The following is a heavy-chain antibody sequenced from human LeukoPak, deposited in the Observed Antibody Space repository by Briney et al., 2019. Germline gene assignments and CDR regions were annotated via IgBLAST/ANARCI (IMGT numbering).Heavy chain of an antibody. V-gene: IGHV3-30*02. CDR3: AKDTTVTGAFDI. CDR2: IRYDGSNK. J-gene: IGHJ3*02. CDR1: GFTFSSYG. D-gene: IGHD4-17*01. Sequence: GGSLRLSCAASGFTFSSYGMHWVRQAPGKGLEWVAFIRYDGSNKYYADSVRGRFTISRDNSKNTLYLQMNSLRAEDTAVYDCAKDTTVTGAFDIWGQGTMVTVSS.